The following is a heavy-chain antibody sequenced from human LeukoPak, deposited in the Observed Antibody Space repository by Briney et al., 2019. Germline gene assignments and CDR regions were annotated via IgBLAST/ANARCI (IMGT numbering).Heavy chain of an antibody. Sequence: PGGSLRLSCAASGFIFSDFAMHWVRQAPGKGLEWVAVISYDGSNKYYADSVKGRFTISRDNAKNSLYLQMNSLRAEDTAVYYCARTIFGVVGAFDIWGQGTMVTVSS. CDR2: ISYDGSNK. CDR3: ARTIFGVVGAFDI. CDR1: GFIFSDFA. J-gene: IGHJ3*02. D-gene: IGHD3-3*01. V-gene: IGHV3-30-3*01.